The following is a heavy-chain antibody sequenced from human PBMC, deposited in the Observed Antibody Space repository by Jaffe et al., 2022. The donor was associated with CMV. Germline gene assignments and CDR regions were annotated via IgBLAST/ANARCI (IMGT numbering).Heavy chain of an antibody. D-gene: IGHD2-2*01. V-gene: IGHV1-58*01. J-gene: IGHJ6*02. CDR1: GFTFTSSA. Sequence: QMQLVQSGPEVKKPGTSVKVSCKASGFTFTSSAVQWVRQARGQRLEWIGWIVVGSGNTNYAQKFQERVTITRDMSTSTAYMELSSLRSEDTAVYYCAADSNQLLAYYYYYGMDVWGQGTTVTVSS. CDR3: AADSNQLLAYYYYYGMDV. CDR2: IVVGSGNT.